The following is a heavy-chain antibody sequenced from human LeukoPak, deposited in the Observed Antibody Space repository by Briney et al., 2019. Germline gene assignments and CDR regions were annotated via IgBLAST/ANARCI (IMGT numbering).Heavy chain of an antibody. CDR3: ARGVVAATFYYYMDV. D-gene: IGHD2-15*01. Sequence: ASVKVSCKASGYTFTSYGISWVRQAPGQGLEWMGWISAYNGNTNYAQKLQGRVTMTRDTSISTAYMELSSLTSDDTAVYYCARGVVAATFYYYMDVWGKGTTVTVSS. CDR2: ISAYNGNT. J-gene: IGHJ6*03. V-gene: IGHV1-18*01. CDR1: GYTFTSYG.